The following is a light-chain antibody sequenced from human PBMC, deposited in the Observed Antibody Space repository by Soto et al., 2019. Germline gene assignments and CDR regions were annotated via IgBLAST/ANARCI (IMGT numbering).Light chain of an antibody. CDR2: WAS. Sequence: DIVMTQSPDSLAVSLVERSTINCRSSQSFLYSSDNKNYLTWYQQKPGQPPKLLIYWASTRESGVPDRFSGSGSGTDFTLTISSLQAEDVAVYYCQQYYSIPITFGQGTRLEI. V-gene: IGKV4-1*01. J-gene: IGKJ5*01. CDR1: QSFLYSSDNKNY. CDR3: QQYYSIPIT.